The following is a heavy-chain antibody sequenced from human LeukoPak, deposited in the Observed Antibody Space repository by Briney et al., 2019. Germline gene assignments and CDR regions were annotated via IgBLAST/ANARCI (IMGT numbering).Heavy chain of an antibody. Sequence: SETLSLTCTVSGGSISSYYWSWIRQPPGKGLEWIGYIYYSGSTYYNPSLKSRVTISVDTSKNQFSLKLSSVTAADTAVYYCASGDYYGSRHWGQGTLVTVSS. CDR3: ASGDYYGSRH. J-gene: IGHJ4*02. V-gene: IGHV4-30-4*01. D-gene: IGHD3-10*01. CDR2: IYYSGST. CDR1: GGSISSYY.